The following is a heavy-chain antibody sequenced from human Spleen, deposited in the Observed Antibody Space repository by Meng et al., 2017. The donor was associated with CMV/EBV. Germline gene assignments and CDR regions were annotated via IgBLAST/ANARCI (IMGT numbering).Heavy chain of an antibody. CDR1: YA. J-gene: IGHJ4*02. Sequence: YAMNWVRQAPGRGVEWVALISHEGSIKYHADSVKGRFTISRDNSENSLYLQLNSLRPEDTAVYYCARGEPRYDFWSGYPDERMEFDYWGQGTLVTVSS. CDR2: ISHEGSIK. CDR3: ARGEPRYDFWSGYPDERMEFDY. V-gene: IGHV3-30*04. D-gene: IGHD3-3*01.